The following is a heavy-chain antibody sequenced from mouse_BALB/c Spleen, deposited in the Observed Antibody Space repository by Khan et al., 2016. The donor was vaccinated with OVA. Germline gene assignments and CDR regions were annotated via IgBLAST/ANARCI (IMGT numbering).Heavy chain of an antibody. V-gene: IGHV9-3-1*01. J-gene: IGHJ4*01. CDR1: GYTFTNYG. Sequence: QFQLVQSGPELKKPGETVKISCKASGYTFTNYGMNWVKQAPGKGLKWLGWINTYTGEPTYADDFKGRFAFSLETSASTAYLQINNLKNEDTATYFCARGYDAMDYWGQGTSVTVSS. CDR3: ARGYDAMDY. CDR2: INTYTGEP.